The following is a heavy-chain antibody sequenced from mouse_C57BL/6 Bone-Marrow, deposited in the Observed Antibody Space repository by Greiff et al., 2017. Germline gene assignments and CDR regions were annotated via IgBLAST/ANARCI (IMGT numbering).Heavy chain of an antibody. V-gene: IGHV5-4*03. CDR3: ARGEGSMMVTFVDY. J-gene: IGHJ2*01. CDR2: ISDGGSYT. Sequence: DVMLVESGGGLVKPGGSLKLSCAASGFTFSSYAMSWVRQTPEKRLEWVATISDGGSYTYYTDNVKGRFTISRDNANNNLYLQMSHLKSEDTAMYYCARGEGSMMVTFVDYWGQGTTLTVSS. CDR1: GFTFSSYA. D-gene: IGHD2-3*01.